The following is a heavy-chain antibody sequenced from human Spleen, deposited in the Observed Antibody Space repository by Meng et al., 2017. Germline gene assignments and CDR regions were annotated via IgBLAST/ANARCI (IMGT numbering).Heavy chain of an antibody. Sequence: GESLKISCTVSGVSFSSSDIHWVRQASGKGLEWVGRIEPKRNHYATSYAASLRGRFTIPRDDSVNTAYLQMNSLKTEDTALYYCTIYTSSHIWGQGTMVTVSS. CDR2: IEPKRNHYAT. V-gene: IGHV3-73*01. CDR3: TIYTSSHI. D-gene: IGHD2-15*01. J-gene: IGHJ3*02. CDR1: GVSFSSSD.